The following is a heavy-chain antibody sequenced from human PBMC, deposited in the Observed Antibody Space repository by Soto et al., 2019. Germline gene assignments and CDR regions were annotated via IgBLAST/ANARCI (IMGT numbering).Heavy chain of an antibody. Sequence: QVQLQQWGAGLLKPSETLSLTCAVYGGSFSSYYWSWIRQPPGKGLEWIAEITHSGSTNYNPSLKSRVTISVDTSKNQFSLKLSSVTAADTAVYYCARLGRQQLVRRNWFDLWGQGTLVTVSS. D-gene: IGHD6-13*01. CDR2: ITHSGST. CDR1: GGSFSSYY. CDR3: ARLGRQQLVRRNWFDL. V-gene: IGHV4-34*01. J-gene: IGHJ5*02.